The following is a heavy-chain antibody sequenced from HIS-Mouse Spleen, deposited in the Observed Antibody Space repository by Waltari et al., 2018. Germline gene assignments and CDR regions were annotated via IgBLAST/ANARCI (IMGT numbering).Heavy chain of an antibody. D-gene: IGHD6-19*01. Sequence: EVQLVESGGGLVQPGRSLRLSCAASGFTFDDYAMHWVRQAPGKGLEWVSGISWNSGSIGYADSVKGRFTISRDNAKNSLYLQMNSLRAEDTALYYCAKDIKRAVGAFDIWGQGTMVTVSS. CDR1: GFTFDDYA. V-gene: IGHV3-9*01. CDR2: ISWNSGSI. CDR3: AKDIKRAVGAFDI. J-gene: IGHJ3*02.